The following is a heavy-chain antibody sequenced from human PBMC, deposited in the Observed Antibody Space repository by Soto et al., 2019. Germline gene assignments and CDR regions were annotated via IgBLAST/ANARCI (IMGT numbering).Heavy chain of an antibody. CDR1: GYPVTAYY. CDR2: ISPATGAA. D-gene: IGHD3-3*01. V-gene: IGHV1-2*02. J-gene: IGHJ3*02. CDR3: ARGGGVGVAGSAAFEM. Sequence: QLHLVQSGAVVKKPGASVTVSCSASGYPVTAYYMHWVRQAPGRGLEWMGGISPATGAAKYTQTFQGRVPMPRDTSTSTVFMELSGLTSEDPAVFYWARGGGVGVAGSAAFEMWGQGTVVTVSS.